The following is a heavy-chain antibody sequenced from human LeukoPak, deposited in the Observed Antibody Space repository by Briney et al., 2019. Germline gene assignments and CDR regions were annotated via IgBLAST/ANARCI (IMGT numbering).Heavy chain of an antibody. Sequence: PSETLSLTCSVSDGSINSYYWNWIRRPPGKGLEWIGYIYYNRNTNYSPSLKSRVTMSVDTSKNLFSLKVSSVTAADTAVYYCARGRSNYYGMDVWGQGTTVTVSS. CDR2: IYYNRNT. CDR1: DGSINSYY. CDR3: ARGRSNYYGMDV. J-gene: IGHJ6*02. D-gene: IGHD1-26*01. V-gene: IGHV4-59*01.